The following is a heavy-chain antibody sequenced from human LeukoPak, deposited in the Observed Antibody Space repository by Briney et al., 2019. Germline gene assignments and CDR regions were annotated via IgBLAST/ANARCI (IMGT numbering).Heavy chain of an antibody. CDR3: ARGYSYALFDY. CDR2: IYYSGST. CDR1: GGSISSSSYY. J-gene: IGHJ4*02. D-gene: IGHD5-18*01. V-gene: IGHV4-39*01. Sequence: SETLSLTCAVSGGSISSSSYYWGWIRQPPGKGLEWIGSIYYSGSTYYNPSLKSRVTISVDTSKNQFSLKLSSVTAADTAVYYCARGYSYALFDYWGQGTLVTVSS.